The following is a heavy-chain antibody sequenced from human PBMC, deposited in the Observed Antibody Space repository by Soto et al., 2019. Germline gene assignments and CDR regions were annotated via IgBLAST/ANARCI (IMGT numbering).Heavy chain of an antibody. CDR1: GFTFSSYG. D-gene: IGHD2-15*01. V-gene: IGHV3-33*01. CDR3: ARDGYCSGGSCYSVPVFDY. CDR2: IWYDGSNK. J-gene: IGHJ4*02. Sequence: QVQLVESGGGVVQPGRSLRLSCAASGFTFSSYGMHWVRQAPGKGLEWVAVIWYDGSNKYYADSVKGRFTISRDNSKNTLDLQMNSLRADDTAVYYCARDGYCSGGSCYSVPVFDYWGQGTLVTVSS.